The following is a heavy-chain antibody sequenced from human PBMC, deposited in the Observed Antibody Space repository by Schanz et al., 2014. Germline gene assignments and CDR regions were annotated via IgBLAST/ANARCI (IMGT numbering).Heavy chain of an antibody. D-gene: IGHD6-6*01. V-gene: IGHV3-33*06. CDR2: IWYDGTDR. Sequence: QVQLVESGGGVVRPGRCLRLSCAASGFTFNNYGMHWVRQAPGKGLEWGAVIWYDGTDRYYADSVKGRFTISRDNSKNTLYLQMNSLRAEDTAVYYCAKGSMAARPLLPTDYYFYGTDIWGQGTTVTVS. CDR3: AKGSMAARPLLPTDYYFYGTDI. J-gene: IGHJ6*02. CDR1: GFTFNNYG.